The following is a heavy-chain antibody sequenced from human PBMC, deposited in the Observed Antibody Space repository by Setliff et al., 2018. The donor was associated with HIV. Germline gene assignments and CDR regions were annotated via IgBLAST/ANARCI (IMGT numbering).Heavy chain of an antibody. J-gene: IGHJ3*02. Sequence: SETLSLTCNVSGGSISSGVFYWNWVRQHPGKGLEWIGYIHYSGSTYYNPSLKSPVSMSVDTSKNQFPLNVSSVTAADTAVYYCARASAERSSVRGLGIAFEIWGHGTMVTVSS. CDR1: GGSISSGVFY. D-gene: IGHD3-10*01. CDR2: IHYSGST. CDR3: ARASAERSSVRGLGIAFEI. V-gene: IGHV4-31*01.